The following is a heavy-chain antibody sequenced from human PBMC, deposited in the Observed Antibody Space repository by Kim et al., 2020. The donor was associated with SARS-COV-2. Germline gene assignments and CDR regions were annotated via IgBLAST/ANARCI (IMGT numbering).Heavy chain of an antibody. CDR3: AKLLVADDAFDI. J-gene: IGHJ3*02. CDR2: ISAYNGNT. V-gene: IGHV1-18*01. Sequence: ASVKVSCKASGYTFTSYGISWVRQAPGQGLEWMGWISAYNGNTNYAQKLQGRVTMTTDTSTSTAYMELRSLRSDDTAVYYCAKLLVADDAFDIWGQGTMVTVSP. D-gene: IGHD5-12*01. CDR1: GYTFTSYG.